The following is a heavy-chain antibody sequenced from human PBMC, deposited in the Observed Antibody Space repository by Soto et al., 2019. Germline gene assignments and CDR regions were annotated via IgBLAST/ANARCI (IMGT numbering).Heavy chain of an antibody. CDR1: GYTFTTYY. CDR3: SVEMSTNRGVYFDG. D-gene: IGHD3-10*01. V-gene: IGHV1-46*01. CDR2: IDPSSGSA. Sequence: PSVKVYCKASGYTFTTYYMHWVRQAPGPGLEWMGIIDPSSGSAKYAQKFQGRVTMTRDTSTNTVYMDLSSLRSEDTAVYYCSVEMSTNRGVYFDGCGQGSLVTGS. J-gene: IGHJ4*02.